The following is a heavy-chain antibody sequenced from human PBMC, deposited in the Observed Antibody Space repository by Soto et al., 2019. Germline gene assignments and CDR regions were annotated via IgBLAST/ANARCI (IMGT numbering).Heavy chain of an antibody. Sequence: GASVKVSCKASGYTFTSYDINWVRQATGQGLEWMGWMNPNSGNTGYAQKFQGRVTMTRNTSISTAYMELSSLRPEDTAVYYCARGGGHGENVSYYPNAMDVWGQGTTVT. CDR1: GYTFTSYD. D-gene: IGHD4-17*01. V-gene: IGHV1-8*01. J-gene: IGHJ6*02. CDR2: MNPNSGNT. CDR3: ARGGGHGENVSYYPNAMDV.